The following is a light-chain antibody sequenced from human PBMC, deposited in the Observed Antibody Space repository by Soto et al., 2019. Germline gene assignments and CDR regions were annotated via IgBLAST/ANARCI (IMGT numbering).Light chain of an antibody. V-gene: IGKV3-20*01. Sequence: EIVLTQSPGTLSLSPGERATLSCRASQSVSRSYLAWYQKKPGQAPRLLIYGASSRATGIPDRFSGSGSGTDFTLTISRLEPEDFAVYYCQQYGSSPKTFGQGTKVEIK. J-gene: IGKJ1*01. CDR3: QQYGSSPKT. CDR1: QSVSRSY. CDR2: GAS.